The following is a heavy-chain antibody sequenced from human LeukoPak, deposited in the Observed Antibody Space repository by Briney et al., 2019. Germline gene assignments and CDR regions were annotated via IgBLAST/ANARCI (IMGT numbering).Heavy chain of an antibody. CDR2: IYYSGST. CDR3: AREYCSSTSCYWVNWFDP. Sequence: SETLSLTCTVSGGSISSYYWSWIRQPPGKGLEWIGYIYYSGSTNYNPSLKSRVTISVDTSNNQFSLKLSSVTAADTAVYYCAREYCSSTSCYWVNWFDPWGQGTLVTVSS. D-gene: IGHD2-2*01. J-gene: IGHJ5*02. V-gene: IGHV4-59*12. CDR1: GGSISSYY.